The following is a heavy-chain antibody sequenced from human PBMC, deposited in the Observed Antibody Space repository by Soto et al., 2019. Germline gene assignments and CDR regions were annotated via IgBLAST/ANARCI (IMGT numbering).Heavy chain of an antibody. CDR1: GYTFTIYG. D-gene: IGHD2-8*01. CDR3: AKNGQPPYYYYGLDV. Sequence: GASLKVSCKASGYTFTIYGISWVRQAPGQGLEWMGWISGYSGDTNYAQKFQDRVSMTIDTSTGTAYMELRSLTSDDTAIYYCAKNGQPPYYYYGLDVWGQGTKVTVSS. CDR2: ISGYSGDT. J-gene: IGHJ6*02. V-gene: IGHV1-18*01.